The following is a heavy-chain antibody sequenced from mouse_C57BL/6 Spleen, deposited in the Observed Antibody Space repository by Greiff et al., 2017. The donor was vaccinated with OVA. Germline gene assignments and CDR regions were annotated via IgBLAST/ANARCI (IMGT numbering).Heavy chain of an antibody. Sequence: QVQLQQPGTELVKPGASVKLSCKASGYTFTSYWMHWVKQRPGQGLEWIGNINPSTGGTNSHEQFTIKATLTVDKSSSTAYMQLSSLTSEDSAVYDCARHGYYVGWFAYWGQGTLVTVSA. CDR3: ARHGYYVGWFAY. CDR2: INPSTGGT. D-gene: IGHD2-3*01. CDR1: GYTFTSYW. J-gene: IGHJ3*01. V-gene: IGHV1-53*01.